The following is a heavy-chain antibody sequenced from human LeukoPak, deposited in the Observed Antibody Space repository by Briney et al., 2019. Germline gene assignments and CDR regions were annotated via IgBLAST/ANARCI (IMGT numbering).Heavy chain of an antibody. Sequence: GGSLRLSCAASGFTFSSYAMSWVRQAPGKGLEWVSAISGSGGSTYYADSVKGRFTISGDNSKNTLYLQMNSLRAEDTAVYYCAKLPGEMATAWHFDYWGQGTLVTVSS. D-gene: IGHD5-24*01. CDR1: GFTFSSYA. CDR3: AKLPGEMATAWHFDY. J-gene: IGHJ4*02. V-gene: IGHV3-23*01. CDR2: ISGSGGST.